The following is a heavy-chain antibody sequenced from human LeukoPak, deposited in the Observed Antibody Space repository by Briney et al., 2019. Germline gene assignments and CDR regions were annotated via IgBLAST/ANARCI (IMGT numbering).Heavy chain of an antibody. CDR1: GFTFSAFW. D-gene: IGHD4/OR15-4a*01. Sequence: GGSLRLSCAASGFTFSAFWMSWVRQAPGKGLEWVANMKEDGSEINYMDSVKGRFSMSRDNAENSLYLQMNSLTAEDTAVYYCARDPHYGAIGYWGQGSLVTASS. V-gene: IGHV3-7*01. CDR3: ARDPHYGAIGY. CDR2: MKEDGSEI. J-gene: IGHJ4*02.